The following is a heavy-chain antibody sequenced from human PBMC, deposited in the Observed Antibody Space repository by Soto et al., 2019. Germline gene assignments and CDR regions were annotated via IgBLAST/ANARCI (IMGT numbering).Heavy chain of an antibody. CDR2: ISSSGSTI. CDR3: AREAYDFWSGYYGPYGMDV. J-gene: IGHJ6*02. D-gene: IGHD3-3*01. V-gene: IGHV3-48*03. Sequence: VGSLRLSCAASGFTFSSYEMNWVRQAPGKGLEWVSYISSSGSTIYYADSVKGRFTISRDNAKNSLYLQMNSLRAEDTAVYYCAREAYDFWSGYYGPYGMDVWGQGTTVTVSS. CDR1: GFTFSSYE.